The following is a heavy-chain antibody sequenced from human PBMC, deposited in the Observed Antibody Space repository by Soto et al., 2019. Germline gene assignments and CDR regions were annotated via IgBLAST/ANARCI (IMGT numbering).Heavy chain of an antibody. V-gene: IGHV5-51*01. J-gene: IGHJ5*02. CDR2: IYPGDSDT. Sequence: WESRKIACPGSGYSFTNYWIGWVRQMPGKGREWMWIIYPGDSDTRYSPSFQGQVTISADKSISTAYLQWSSLKASDTAMYYCARSPDLRTQKDNWFDPWGQGTLVNVSS. CDR3: ARSPDLRTQKDNWFDP. CDR1: GYSFTNYW. D-gene: IGHD2-2*01.